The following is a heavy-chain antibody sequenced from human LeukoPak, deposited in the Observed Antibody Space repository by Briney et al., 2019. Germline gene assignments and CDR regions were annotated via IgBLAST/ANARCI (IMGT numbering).Heavy chain of an antibody. CDR1: GYTFTSYD. D-gene: IGHD3-3*01. CDR3: ARTMFYDFWSGYLGY. CDR2: INPNSGGT. J-gene: IGHJ4*02. V-gene: IGHV1-2*02. Sequence: ASVKVSCKASGYTFTSYDIKWVRQAPGQGLEWMGWINPNSGGTNYAQKFQGRVTMTRDTSISTAYMELSRLRSDDTAVYYCARTMFYDFWSGYLGYWGQGTLVTVSS.